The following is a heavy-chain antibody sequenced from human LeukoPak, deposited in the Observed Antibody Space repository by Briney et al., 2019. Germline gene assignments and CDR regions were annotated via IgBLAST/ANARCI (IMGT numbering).Heavy chain of an antibody. CDR2: MNPNSGNT. CDR3: ARGAQNFDWLLSHYYYYYYGMDV. Sequence: ASVKVSCKASGYTFTSYDINWVRQATGQGLEWMGWMNPNSGNTGYAQKFQGRVTMTRNTSISTAYMELSSLRSEDTAVYYCARGAQNFDWLLSHYYYYYYGMDVWGQGTTVTVSS. D-gene: IGHD3-9*01. V-gene: IGHV1-8*01. J-gene: IGHJ6*02. CDR1: GYTFTSYD.